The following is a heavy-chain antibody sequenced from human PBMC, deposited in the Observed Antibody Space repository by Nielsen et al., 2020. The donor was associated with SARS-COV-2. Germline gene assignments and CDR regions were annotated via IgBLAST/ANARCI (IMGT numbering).Heavy chain of an antibody. J-gene: IGHJ6*03. Sequence: ASVKVSCKASGYTFTSYYMHWVRQAPGQGLEWMGIINPSGGSTSYAQKFQGRVTMTRDTSTSTVYMELSSLRSEDTAVYYCAREMRRPPTYPLALGYYYYYYMYVWGKGTTVTVSS. CDR2: INPSGGST. CDR3: AREMRRPPTYPLALGYYYYYYMYV. V-gene: IGHV1-46*01. D-gene: IGHD6-6*01. CDR1: GYTFTSYY.